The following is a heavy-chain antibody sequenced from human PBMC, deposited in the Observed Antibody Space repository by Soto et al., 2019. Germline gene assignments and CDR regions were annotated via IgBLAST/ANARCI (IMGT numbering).Heavy chain of an antibody. J-gene: IGHJ3*01. V-gene: IGHV3-23*01. CDR3: AKSLVTPSDAFDL. CDR2: ISDPGTST. Sequence: GGSLRLSCAASGFTFGNYAMNWVRQAPGKGLEWISSISDPGTSTYYANSVKGRFSMSRDNSKNTLFLQMNRLRADDTAVYFCAKSLVTPSDAFDLWGRGTSVPV. D-gene: IGHD2-21*02. CDR1: GFTFGNYA.